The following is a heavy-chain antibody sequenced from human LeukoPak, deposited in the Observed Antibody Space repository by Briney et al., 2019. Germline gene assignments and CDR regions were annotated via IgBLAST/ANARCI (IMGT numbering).Heavy chain of an antibody. D-gene: IGHD1-20*01. CDR1: RFTFSSYG. J-gene: IGHJ3*02. V-gene: IGHV3-30*02. Sequence: GGSLRLSCAASRFTFSSYGMHWVRQAPGKGLEWVAFILYDGSNKYYADSVKGRFTISRDNSKNTLYLQMNSLRAEDTAVYYCARNDGIYNWNDAGAFDIWGQGTMVTVSS. CDR3: ARNDGIYNWNDAGAFDI. CDR2: ILYDGSNK.